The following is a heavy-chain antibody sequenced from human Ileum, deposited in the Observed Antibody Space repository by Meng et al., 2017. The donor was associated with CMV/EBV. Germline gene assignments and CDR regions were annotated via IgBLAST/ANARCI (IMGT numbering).Heavy chain of an antibody. D-gene: IGHD1-26*01. CDR2: MYFSGIA. CDR1: GDPISSVGHS. V-gene: IGHV4-39*07. Sequence: QTHLQDSGPGLVMPAETLSLTCTASGDPISSVGHSWAWFRQPPGKRLEWIGSMYFSGIADYNPSLKSRVTISLHATQKQFSLRLTSVTAADSAVYFCARDLTNKWFYYWGQGTLVTVSS. J-gene: IGHJ4*02. CDR3: ARDLTNKWFYY.